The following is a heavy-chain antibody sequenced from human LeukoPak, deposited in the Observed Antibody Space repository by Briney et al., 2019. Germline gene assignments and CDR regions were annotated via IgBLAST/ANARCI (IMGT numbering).Heavy chain of an antibody. J-gene: IGHJ5*01. D-gene: IGHD1-26*01. CDR1: AYSISSDYH. CDR3: ARVVKVGTTTLWFDL. V-gene: IGHV4-38-2*01. CDR2: IYHSGST. Sequence: PSETLSLTCAVSAYSISSDYHWGWIRQPPGKGLEWIGNIYHSGSTNYSPSLRGRVTISVDTSKNHFSLKLSSVTAADTAVYFCARVVKVGTTTLWFDLWGQGTLVTVSP.